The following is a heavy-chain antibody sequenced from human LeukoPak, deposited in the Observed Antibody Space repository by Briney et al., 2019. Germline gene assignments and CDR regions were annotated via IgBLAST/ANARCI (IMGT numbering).Heavy chain of an antibody. CDR3: ARGPLSFYVAVNRFDY. CDR1: GGSFSGYY. CDR2: INHSGST. J-gene: IGHJ4*02. Sequence: PSETLSLTCAVYGGSFSGYYWSWIRQPPGKGLEWIGEINHSGSTNYNPSLKSRVTISVDTSKNQFSLKLSSVTAADTAVYYCARGPLSFYVAVNRFDYWGQGTLVTVSS. D-gene: IGHD6-19*01. V-gene: IGHV4-34*01.